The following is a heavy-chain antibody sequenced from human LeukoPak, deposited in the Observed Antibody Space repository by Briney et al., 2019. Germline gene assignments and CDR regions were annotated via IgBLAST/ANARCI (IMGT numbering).Heavy chain of an antibody. CDR3: AKARVRTVELVAATIPYDF. Sequence: PGGSLRVSCAASGFTFNSFAMSWVRQAPGKGLEWVSTISGSGTSTYYADSVKGRFIISRDNAKNTLYLQLSRLRAEDTAVYYCAKARVRTVELVAATIPYDFWGQGTRVTVSS. CDR2: ISGSGTST. V-gene: IGHV3-23*01. J-gene: IGHJ4*02. CDR1: GFTFNSFA. D-gene: IGHD2-15*01.